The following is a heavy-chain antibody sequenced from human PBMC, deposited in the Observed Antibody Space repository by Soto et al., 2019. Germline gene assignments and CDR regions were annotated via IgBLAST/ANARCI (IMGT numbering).Heavy chain of an antibody. CDR3: ARACSGGSCYTGGSNWFDP. J-gene: IGHJ5*02. CDR1: GYTFTNYG. Sequence: ASVKVSCKSSGYTFTNYGISWVRQSPRQGLEWMGWISAYNGNTNYAQKLQGRVTMTTDTSTSTAYMELRSLRSDDTAVYYCARACSGGSCYTGGSNWFDPWGQGTLVTVSS. V-gene: IGHV1-18*01. D-gene: IGHD2-15*01. CDR2: ISAYNGNT.